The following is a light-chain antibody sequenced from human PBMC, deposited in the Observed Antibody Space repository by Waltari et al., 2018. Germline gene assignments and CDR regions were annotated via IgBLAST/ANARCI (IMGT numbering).Light chain of an antibody. J-gene: IGLJ2*01. V-gene: IGLV2-14*03. CDR3: TSYTSSGTVI. CDR1: SRDVGGYTY. Sequence: QSALTQPASVSGSLGQSITISCTGTSRDVGGYTYVSWYQHHPGEAPKLMIYDVNKRPSGVSNRFSGSKSGNTASLTISGLQAEDEADYYCTSYTSSGTVIFGGGTELTVL. CDR2: DVN.